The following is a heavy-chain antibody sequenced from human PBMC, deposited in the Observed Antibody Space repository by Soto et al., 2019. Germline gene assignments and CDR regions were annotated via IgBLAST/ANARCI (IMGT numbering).Heavy chain of an antibody. V-gene: IGHV1-8*01. Sequence: ASVKASCKAXAYPFTSYDINCARPSTRQVLEWMGWMNPNSGNTGYAQKFQGRVTMTRNTSISTAYMELSSLRSEDTAVYYCARVSSGSSEDYYYYMDVWGKGTTVTVSS. CDR1: AYPFTSYD. CDR3: ARVSSGSSEDYYYYMDV. J-gene: IGHJ6*03. D-gene: IGHD3-22*01. CDR2: MNPNSGNT.